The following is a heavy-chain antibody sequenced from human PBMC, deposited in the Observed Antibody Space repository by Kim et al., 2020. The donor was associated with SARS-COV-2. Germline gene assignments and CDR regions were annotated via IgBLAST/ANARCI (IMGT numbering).Heavy chain of an antibody. CDR3: ARDMGSYSSSPDYYYYYGMDV. V-gene: IGHV4-59*13. J-gene: IGHJ6*02. D-gene: IGHD6-6*01. CDR2: IYYSGST. Sequence: SETLSLTCTVSGGSISSYYWSWIRQPPGKGLEWIGYIYYSGSTNYNPSLKSRVTISVDTSKNQFSLKLSSVTAADTAVYYCARDMGSYSSSPDYYYYYGMDVWGQGTTVTVSS. CDR1: GGSISSYY.